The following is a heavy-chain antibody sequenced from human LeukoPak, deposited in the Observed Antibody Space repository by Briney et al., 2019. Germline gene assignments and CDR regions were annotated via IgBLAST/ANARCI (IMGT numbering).Heavy chain of an antibody. Sequence: PGGSLRLYCAASGFTFSSYSMNWVRQAPGKGLEWVSSISNSSSYIYYADSVKGRFTISRDNAKNSLYLQMNSLRAEDTAVYYCASTVVSGPFDYWGQGTLVTVSS. J-gene: IGHJ4*02. CDR1: GFTFSSYS. CDR3: ASTVVSGPFDY. V-gene: IGHV3-21*01. D-gene: IGHD4-23*01. CDR2: ISNSSSYI.